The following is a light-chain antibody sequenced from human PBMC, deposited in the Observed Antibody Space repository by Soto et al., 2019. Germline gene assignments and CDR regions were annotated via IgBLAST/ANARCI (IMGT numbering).Light chain of an antibody. CDR1: QDISNS. J-gene: IGKJ1*01. Sequence: DIQMTQSPSSLSASVGDRVTITCQASQDISNSLNWYQQKPGKAPKLLIYTASTLQSGVPSRFSGSGSGTEFTLTISSLQPEDFATYYCQQLNNYPRTFGQGTKVDIK. V-gene: IGKV1-9*01. CDR2: TAS. CDR3: QQLNNYPRT.